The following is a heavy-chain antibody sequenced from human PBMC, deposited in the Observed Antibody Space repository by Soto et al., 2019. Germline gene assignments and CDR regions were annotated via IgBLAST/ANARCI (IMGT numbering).Heavy chain of an antibody. CDR3: AKTQTFNGYYGGFDA. J-gene: IGHJ4*02. D-gene: IGHD3-3*01. Sequence: GSLRLSCAATGFSFAGYALTWVRQAPGKGLEWLSAVSGGGASTYYADSVRGRFSISRDVSGNMIYLQLNRLTAGDTATYYCAKTQTFNGYYGGFDAWGQGTRVTVSS. CDR1: GFSFAGYA. CDR2: VSGGGAST. V-gene: IGHV3-23*01.